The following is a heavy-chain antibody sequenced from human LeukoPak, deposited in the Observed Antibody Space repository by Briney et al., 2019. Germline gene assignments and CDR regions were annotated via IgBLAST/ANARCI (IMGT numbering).Heavy chain of an antibody. J-gene: IGHJ6*03. Sequence: SVKVSFKFSGYTLTELSMHWVLRAPGKGLEWMGGFDPEDGETIYAQKFQGRVTMTEYTSTDTAYMELSSLRSEDTAVYYCATGIQSSGTWKNYYYMDVWGKGTTVTVSS. CDR2: FDPEDGET. CDR3: ATGIQSSGTWKNYYYMDV. D-gene: IGHD1-1*01. V-gene: IGHV1-24*01. CDR1: GYTLTELS.